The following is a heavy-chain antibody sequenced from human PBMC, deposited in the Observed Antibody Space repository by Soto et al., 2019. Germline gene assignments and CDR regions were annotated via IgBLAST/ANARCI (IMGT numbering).Heavy chain of an antibody. CDR1: GGSISSYY. V-gene: IGHV4-59*08. CDR3: ASYDSSGSYFDY. Sequence: SETLSLTCTVSGGSISSYYWSWIRQPPGKGLEWIGYIYYSGSTNYNPSLKSRVTISVDTSKNQFSLKLSSVTAADTAVYYCASYDSSGSYFDYWGQGTLVTVSS. D-gene: IGHD3-22*01. J-gene: IGHJ4*02. CDR2: IYYSGST.